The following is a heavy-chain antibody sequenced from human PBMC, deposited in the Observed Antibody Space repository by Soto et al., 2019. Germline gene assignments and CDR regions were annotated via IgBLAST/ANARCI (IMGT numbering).Heavy chain of an antibody. Sequence: PSETLSLTCTVSGGSISSSYWSWIRQPPGNGLEWIGYVYFTGVTNYYPSLKSRVTMSVDTSKNQFSLKLSSVTAADTAVYFCARGGVNWLDPWGQGTLVTVSS. CDR2: VYFTGVT. V-gene: IGHV4-59*01. CDR3: ARGGVNWLDP. CDR1: GGSISSSY. D-gene: IGHD3-16*01. J-gene: IGHJ5*02.